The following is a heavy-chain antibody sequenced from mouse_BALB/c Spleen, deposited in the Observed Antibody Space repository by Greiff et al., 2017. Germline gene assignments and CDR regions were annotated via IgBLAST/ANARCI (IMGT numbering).Heavy chain of an antibody. D-gene: IGHD1-1*01. V-gene: IGHV2-9-2*01. CDR3: VRDQGYYGSSSYAMDY. J-gene: IGHJ4*01. CDR2: IWTGGGT. CDR1: GFSLTSYD. Sequence: ESGPGLVAPSQSLSITCTVSGFSLTSYDISWIRQPPGKGLEWLGVIWTGGGTNYNSAFMSRLSISKDNSKSQVFLKMNSLQTDDTAIYYCVRDQGYYGSSSYAMDYWGQGTSVTVSS.